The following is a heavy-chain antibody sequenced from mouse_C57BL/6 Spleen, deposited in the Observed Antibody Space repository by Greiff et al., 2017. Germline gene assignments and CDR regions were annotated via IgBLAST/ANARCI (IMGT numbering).Heavy chain of an antibody. J-gene: IGHJ2*01. CDR1: GYTFTDYY. Sequence: VQLQQSGPELVKPGASVKISCKASGYTFTDYYMNWVKQSHGKSLEWIGDINPNNGGTSYNQKFKGKATLTVDKSSSTAYMELRSLTSEDSAVYYCARVDYFDYWGQGTTLTVSS. CDR3: ARVDYFDY. CDR2: INPNNGGT. V-gene: IGHV1-26*01.